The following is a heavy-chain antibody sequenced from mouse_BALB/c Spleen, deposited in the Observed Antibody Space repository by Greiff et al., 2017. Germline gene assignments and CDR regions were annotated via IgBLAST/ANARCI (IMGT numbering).Heavy chain of an antibody. J-gene: IGHJ2*01. Sequence: EVKVVESGGGLVKPGGSLKLSCAASGFTFSDYYMYWVRQTPEKRLEWVATISDGGSYTYYPDSVKGRFTISRDNAKNNLYLQMSSLKSEDTAMYYCARGGMYYYGSSYYFDYWGQGTTLTVSS. CDR2: ISDGGSYT. V-gene: IGHV5-4*02. CDR1: GFTFSDYY. D-gene: IGHD1-1*01. CDR3: ARGGMYYYGSSYYFDY.